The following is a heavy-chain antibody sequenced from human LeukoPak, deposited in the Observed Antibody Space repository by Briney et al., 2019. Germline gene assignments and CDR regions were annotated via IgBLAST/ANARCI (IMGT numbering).Heavy chain of an antibody. Sequence: GGSLRLSCAASGFTFSSFDMHWFRQPTGQGLEWVSTIGTASDTYCPGSVEGRFTLSRDNAKNSLYLQMNSLTAGDTAVYYCARGPPRGKYYYMDVWGKGTTVTVSS. CDR3: ARGPPRGKYYYMDV. J-gene: IGHJ6*03. V-gene: IGHV3-13*01. CDR2: IGTASDT. D-gene: IGHD1-1*01. CDR1: GFTFSSFD.